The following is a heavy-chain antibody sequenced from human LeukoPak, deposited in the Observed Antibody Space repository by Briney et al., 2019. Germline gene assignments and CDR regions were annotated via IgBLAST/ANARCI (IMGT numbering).Heavy chain of an antibody. J-gene: IGHJ4*02. D-gene: IGHD1-26*01. CDR2: IIPILGIA. Sequence: SVKVSCKASEGTFSSYAISWVRQAPGQGLEWMGRIIPILGIANYAQKFQGRVTITADKSTSTAYMELSSLRSEDTAVYYCARHLGATSSPYDYWGQGTLVTVSS. CDR3: ARHLGATSSPYDY. CDR1: EGTFSSYA. V-gene: IGHV1-69*04.